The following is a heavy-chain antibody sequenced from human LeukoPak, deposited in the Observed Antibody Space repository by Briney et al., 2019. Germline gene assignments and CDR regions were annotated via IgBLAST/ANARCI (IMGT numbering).Heavy chain of an antibody. Sequence: SETLSLTCAVYGGSFSGYYWSWIRQPPGKGLDWIGEINHSGSTNYNPSLKSRVTISVDTSKNQFSLKLSSVTAADTAVYYCARVPRGGRTYYYYGMDVWGQGTTVTVSS. CDR3: ARVPRGGRTYYYYGMDV. CDR1: GGSFSGYY. J-gene: IGHJ6*02. D-gene: IGHD2-15*01. V-gene: IGHV4-34*01. CDR2: INHSGST.